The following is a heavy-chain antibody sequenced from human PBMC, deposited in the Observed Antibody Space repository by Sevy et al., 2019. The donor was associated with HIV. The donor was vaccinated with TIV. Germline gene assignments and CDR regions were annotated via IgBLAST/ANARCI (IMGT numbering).Heavy chain of an antibody. CDR3: ARGTRYSGSYYLGDDAFDI. J-gene: IGHJ3*02. V-gene: IGHV3-13*01. CDR1: GFTFSRYD. Sequence: GGSLRPSCAASGFTFSRYDMHWVRQATGKGLEWVSSIGTAGDTYYPGSVKGRFTISRENAKKSLYLQMNSLRAGDTAVYYCARGTRYSGSYYLGDDAFDIWGQGTMVTVSS. CDR2: IGTAGDT. D-gene: IGHD1-26*01.